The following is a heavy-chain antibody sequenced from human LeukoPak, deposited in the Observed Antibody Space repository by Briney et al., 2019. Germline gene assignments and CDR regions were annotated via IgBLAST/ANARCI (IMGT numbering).Heavy chain of an antibody. Sequence: GGSLRLSCTASGFSFSSFWMSWVRQAPGKGLEWVANIKEDGSEKYYVDSVKGRFTISRDSAKNSLYLQMNSLRVEDTAVYYCARDHNYGSDYWGQGTLVTVSS. J-gene: IGHJ4*02. D-gene: IGHD5-18*01. V-gene: IGHV3-7*03. CDR1: GFSFSSFW. CDR2: IKEDGSEK. CDR3: ARDHNYGSDY.